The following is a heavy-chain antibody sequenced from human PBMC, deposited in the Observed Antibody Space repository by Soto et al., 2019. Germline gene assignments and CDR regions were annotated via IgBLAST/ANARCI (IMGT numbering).Heavy chain of an antibody. CDR2: IRDIGGIT. V-gene: IGHV3-23*01. CDR1: GFTFSSYA. D-gene: IGHD6-13*01. J-gene: IGHJ4*02. CDR3: ARDQLDRLKPRETRYFDC. Sequence: EVQLLESGGGLVQPGGSLRLSCAASGFTFSSYAMSWVRQVPGKGLEWAPAIRDIGGITYYADSVKGRFTISRDNSKNTLFLQMDSLRVDDTAVYYCARDQLDRLKPRETRYFDCWGQGTLVTVSS.